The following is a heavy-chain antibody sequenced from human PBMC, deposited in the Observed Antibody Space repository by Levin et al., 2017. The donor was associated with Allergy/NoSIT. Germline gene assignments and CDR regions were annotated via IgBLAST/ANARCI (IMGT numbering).Heavy chain of an antibody. Sequence: GESLKISCAASGFTFSSYSMNWVRQAPGKGLEWVSYISSSSSTIYYADSVKGRFTISRDNAKNSLYLQMNSLRDEDTAVYYCAREFMDIVATTITRGYYYDYYMDVWGKGTTVTVSS. D-gene: IGHD5-12*01. V-gene: IGHV3-48*02. CDR1: GFTFSSYS. CDR2: ISSSSSTI. J-gene: IGHJ6*03. CDR3: AREFMDIVATTITRGYYYDYYMDV.